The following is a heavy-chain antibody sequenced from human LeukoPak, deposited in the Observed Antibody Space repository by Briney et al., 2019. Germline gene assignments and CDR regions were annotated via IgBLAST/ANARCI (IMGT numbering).Heavy chain of an antibody. CDR1: GGSISSYY. CDR2: IYYSGST. CDR3: ARDGYSSWYFDY. V-gene: IGHV4-59*01. Sequence: PSETLSLTCTASGGSISSYYLNWIRQPPGKGLEWIGYIYYSGSTNYNPSLKSRVTISVDTSKNQFSLKLSSVTAADTAVYYCARDGYSSWYFDYWGQGTLVTVSS. D-gene: IGHD5-18*01. J-gene: IGHJ4*02.